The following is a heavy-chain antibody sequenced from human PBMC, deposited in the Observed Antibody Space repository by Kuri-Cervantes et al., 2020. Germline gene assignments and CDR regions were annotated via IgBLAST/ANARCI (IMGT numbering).Heavy chain of an antibody. Sequence: SLKISCAASGFTFDDYAMHWVRQSPGKGLEWVSGITWNSDTIDYADSVKGRFTISRDNAKNSLYLQMNSLRTEDTAVYYCARAGDGDYYDSSGYYDSSTWFDPWGQGTLVTVSS. CDR3: ARAGDGDYYDSSGYYDSSTWFDP. V-gene: IGHV3-9*01. CDR1: GFTFDDYA. D-gene: IGHD3-22*01. J-gene: IGHJ5*02. CDR2: ITWNSDTI.